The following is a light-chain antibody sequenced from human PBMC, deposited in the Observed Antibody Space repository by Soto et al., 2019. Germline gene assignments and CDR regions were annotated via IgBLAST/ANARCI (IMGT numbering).Light chain of an antibody. J-gene: IGKJ3*01. CDR1: QDVNNY. Sequence: DIQLTQSPSSLSASLGDRVTITCRTSQDVNNYLNWYQQKPGKPPKLLIYDASKLGRGVPTRFSASGSGTDFTFTITALQPEDFATYYCQQYDALPPAFGPGTKVDL. CDR2: DAS. V-gene: IGKV1-33*01. CDR3: QQYDALPPA.